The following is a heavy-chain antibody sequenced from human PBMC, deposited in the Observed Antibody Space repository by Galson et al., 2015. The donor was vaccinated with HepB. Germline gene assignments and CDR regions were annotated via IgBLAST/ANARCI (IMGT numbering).Heavy chain of an antibody. CDR1: GGTFSSYA. CDR3: ARGVSSGWSEYFDY. Sequence: SVKVSCKASGGTFSSYAISWVRQAPGQGLEWMGGIIPIFGTANYAQKFQGRVTITADESTSTAYMELCSLRSEDTAVYYCARGVSSGWSEYFDYWGQGTLVTVSS. J-gene: IGHJ4*02. V-gene: IGHV1-69*13. CDR2: IIPIFGTA. D-gene: IGHD6-19*01.